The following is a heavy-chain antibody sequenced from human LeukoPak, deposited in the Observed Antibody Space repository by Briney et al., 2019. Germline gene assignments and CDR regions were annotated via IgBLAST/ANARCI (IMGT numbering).Heavy chain of an antibody. D-gene: IGHD3-10*01. J-gene: IGHJ4*02. Sequence: GGSLRLFCAASGFTFSNAWMSWVRQAPGKGLEWVGRIKSKTDGGTTDYAAPVKGRFTISRDDSKNTLYLQMNSLKTEDTAVYYCTPGITMVRGVIHLIDYWGQGTLVTVSS. CDR3: TPGITMVRGVIHLIDY. CDR2: IKSKTDGGTT. V-gene: IGHV3-15*01. CDR1: GFTFSNAW.